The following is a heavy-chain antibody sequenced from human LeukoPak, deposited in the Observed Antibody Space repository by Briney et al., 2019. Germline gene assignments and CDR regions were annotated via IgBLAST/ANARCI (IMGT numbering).Heavy chain of an antibody. CDR2: IIPIFGTA. CDR1: GGTFSSYA. J-gene: IGHJ4*02. D-gene: IGHD6-13*01. CDR3: ARGYGKAAACTNDY. V-gene: IGHV1-69*13. Sequence: ASVKVSCKASGGTFSSYAISWVRQAPGQGLEWMGGIIPIFGTANYAQKFQGRVTITADESTSTAYMELSSLRSEDTAVYYCARGYGKAAACTNDYWGQGTLVTVSS.